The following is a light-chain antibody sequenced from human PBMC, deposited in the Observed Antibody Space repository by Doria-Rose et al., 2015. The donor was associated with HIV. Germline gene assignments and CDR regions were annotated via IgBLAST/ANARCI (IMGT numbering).Light chain of an antibody. Sequence: EIVLTQSPGTLSLSPGERATLSCRASQSFSSTYLAWYQQTPGQAHSLLIYDGSTSATGIPDRFSASGSGADFTLTINRLEPEDFALYYCHQYGTSWTFGQGTKVEI. V-gene: IGKV3-20*01. CDR2: DGS. J-gene: IGKJ1*01. CDR1: QSFSSTY. CDR3: HQYGTSWT.